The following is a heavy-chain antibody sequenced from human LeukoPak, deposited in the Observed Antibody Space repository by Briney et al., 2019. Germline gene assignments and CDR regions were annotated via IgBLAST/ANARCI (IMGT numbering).Heavy chain of an antibody. Sequence: SETLSLTCTVSGGSISSSSYYWGWIRQPPGKGLEWIGSIYYSGSTYYNPSLKSRVTISVDTSKNQFSLKLSSVTAADTAVYYCASTYYYGSGQNWFDPWGQGTLVTVSS. CDR1: GGSISSSSYY. D-gene: IGHD3-10*01. CDR3: ASTYYYGSGQNWFDP. V-gene: IGHV4-39*07. CDR2: IYYSGST. J-gene: IGHJ5*02.